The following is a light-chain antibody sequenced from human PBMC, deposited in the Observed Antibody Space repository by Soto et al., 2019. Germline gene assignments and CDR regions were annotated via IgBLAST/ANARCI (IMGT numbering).Light chain of an antibody. V-gene: IGKV3-20*01. CDR1: QSVYTTY. CDR3: HQSGNSPYT. CDR2: GAS. Sequence: EIVLTQSPGTLSLSPGERASVFCRASQSVYTTYLAWFQQKPGQAPRLLIYGASNRATGIPDRFSGSVSGTDFTLTITILESADFAFYFCHQSGNSPYTVGQGTKVDIK. J-gene: IGKJ2*01.